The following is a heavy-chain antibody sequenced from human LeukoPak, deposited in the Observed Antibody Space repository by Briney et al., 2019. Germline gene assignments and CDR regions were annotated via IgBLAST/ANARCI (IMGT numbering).Heavy chain of an antibody. CDR2: ISSSSSTI. V-gene: IGHV3-48*01. CDR3: ARSATTVTTFTEYFQH. D-gene: IGHD4-17*01. J-gene: IGHJ1*01. Sequence: GSLRLSCAASGFTFSSYSMNWVRQAPGKGLEWVAYISSSSSTIYYADSVKRRFTISRDNAKNSLYLQMNSLRAEDTAVYYCARSATTVTTFTEYFQHWGQGTLVTVSS. CDR1: GFTFSSYS.